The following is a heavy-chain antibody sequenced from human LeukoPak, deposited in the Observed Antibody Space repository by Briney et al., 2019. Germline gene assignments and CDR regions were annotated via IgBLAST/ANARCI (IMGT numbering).Heavy chain of an antibody. CDR2: IIPILGIA. CDR3: ARDKGHGDYRTDAFDI. CDR1: GGTFSSYA. J-gene: IGHJ3*02. Sequence: ASVKVSCKASGGTFSSYAISWVRQAPGQGLEWMGRIIPILGIANYAQKFQGRVTITADKSTSTAYMELSSLRSEDTAVYYCARDKGHGDYRTDAFDIWGQGTMVTVSS. V-gene: IGHV1-69*04. D-gene: IGHD4-17*01.